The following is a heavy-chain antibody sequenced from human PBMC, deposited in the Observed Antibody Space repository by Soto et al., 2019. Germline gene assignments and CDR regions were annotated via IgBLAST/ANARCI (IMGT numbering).Heavy chain of an antibody. J-gene: IGHJ4*02. D-gene: IGHD4-17*01. CDR3: ARELTSVGELAS. V-gene: IGHV3-30*04. Sequence: QVQLVESGGDVVQPGTSLRLSCGASGFIFSNYAIQWVRQAPGKGLDWVAVVSSDGNIKYYADSVRGRCTISRDNSRNTVFLHLNSLTPVDMALYYCARELTSVGELASWRQGTVVIVS. CDR1: GFIFSNYA. CDR2: VSSDGNIK.